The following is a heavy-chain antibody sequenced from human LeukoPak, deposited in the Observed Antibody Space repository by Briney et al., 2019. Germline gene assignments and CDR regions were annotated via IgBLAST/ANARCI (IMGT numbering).Heavy chain of an antibody. V-gene: IGHV1-69*05. Sequence: ASVKVSCKASGGTFSSYAISWVRQAPGQGLEWMGGIIPIFGTANYAQKFQGRVTITTDESTSTAYMELSSLRSEDTAVYYCASGGHFGVGGFDYWGQGTLVTVSS. CDR3: ASGGHFGVGGFDY. D-gene: IGHD3-3*01. CDR2: IIPIFGTA. J-gene: IGHJ4*02. CDR1: GGTFSSYA.